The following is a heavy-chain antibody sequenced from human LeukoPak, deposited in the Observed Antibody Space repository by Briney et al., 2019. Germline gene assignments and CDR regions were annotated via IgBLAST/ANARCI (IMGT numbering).Heavy chain of an antibody. V-gene: IGHV3-21*01. CDR1: GFTFSSYS. J-gene: IGHJ4*02. CDR3: ARGYMTN. D-gene: IGHD5-18*01. CDR2: ISSSSSYI. Sequence: GGSLRLFCAASGFTFSSYSMNLVRQAPGKGPEWVSSISSSSSYIYYADLVKGRFTISRDNAKNSLYLQMNGLRAEDTAVYYCARGYMTNWGQGTLVTVSS.